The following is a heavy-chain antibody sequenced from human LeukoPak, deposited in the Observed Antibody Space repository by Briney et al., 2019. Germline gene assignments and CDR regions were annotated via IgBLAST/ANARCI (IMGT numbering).Heavy chain of an antibody. Sequence: SETLSLTCTVSGGTIRNYYWSWIRQPPGKGLEWIGYIYYSGSTNYNPSLKSRVTISVDTSKNQFSLKLSSVTAADTAVYYCARVYYSSSYDYWYFDLWGRGTLVTVSS. CDR3: ARVYYSSSYDYWYFDL. V-gene: IGHV4-59*01. CDR1: GGTIRNYY. CDR2: IYYSGST. D-gene: IGHD6-13*01. J-gene: IGHJ2*01.